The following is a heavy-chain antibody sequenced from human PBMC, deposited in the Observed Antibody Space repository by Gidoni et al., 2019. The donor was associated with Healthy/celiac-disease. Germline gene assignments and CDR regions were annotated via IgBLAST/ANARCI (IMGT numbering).Heavy chain of an antibody. CDR1: GGSFSGYY. CDR2: IKHSGST. Sequence: QVQLQPWGAGLLKPSETLSLPCPVYGGSFSGYYGSWIRQPPGKGLEGIGEIKHSGSTNYNPSLKSRVTISVDTSKNQFSLKLSSVTAADTAVYYCARGRGTIRGYVNFDYWGQGTLVTVSS. V-gene: IGHV4-34*01. CDR3: ARGRGTIRGYVNFDY. J-gene: IGHJ4*02. D-gene: IGHD3-10*01.